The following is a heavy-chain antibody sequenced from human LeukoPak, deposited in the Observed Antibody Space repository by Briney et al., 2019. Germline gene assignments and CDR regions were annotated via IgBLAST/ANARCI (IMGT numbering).Heavy chain of an antibody. J-gene: IGHJ2*01. V-gene: IGHV3-7*01. Sequence: PGGSLRLSCAASAFTFSGYWMSWVRQAPGKGLEWVANIKQDGSEKNYVDSVKGRFSISRDNAKNSLSLQMNSLRAEDTAVYYCARGPISRNWYFDLWGRGTLVTVS. CDR1: AFTFSGYW. CDR3: ARGPISRNWYFDL. CDR2: IKQDGSEK.